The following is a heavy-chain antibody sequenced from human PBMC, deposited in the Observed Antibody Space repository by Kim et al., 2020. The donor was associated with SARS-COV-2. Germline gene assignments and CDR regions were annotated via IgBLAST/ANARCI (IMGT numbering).Heavy chain of an antibody. Sequence: GGSLRLSCAASGFSFSNYVMSWVRQAPGKGLEWGSSISGSGGSTYYADSVKGRFTISRDNSKNTLYLQINSLRAEDTAVYYCAKDTYSSSPGHWYFDLWGRGTLVTVSS. D-gene: IGHD6-13*01. CDR1: GFSFSNYV. J-gene: IGHJ2*01. V-gene: IGHV3-23*01. CDR3: AKDTYSSSPGHWYFDL. CDR2: ISGSGGST.